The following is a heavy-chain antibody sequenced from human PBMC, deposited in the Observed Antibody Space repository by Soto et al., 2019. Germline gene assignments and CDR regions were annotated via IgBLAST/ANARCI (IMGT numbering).Heavy chain of an antibody. V-gene: IGHV1-69*13. CDR1: GGTFSSYA. CDR2: IIPIFGTA. J-gene: IGHJ4*02. D-gene: IGHD2-8*01. CDR3: ARGPYCTNGVCYPDY. Sequence: AASVKVSCKASGGTFSSYAISWVRQAPGQGLEWMGGIIPIFGTANYAQKFQGRVTITADESTSTAYMELSSLRSEDTAVYYCARGPYCTNGVCYPDYWGQGTLVT.